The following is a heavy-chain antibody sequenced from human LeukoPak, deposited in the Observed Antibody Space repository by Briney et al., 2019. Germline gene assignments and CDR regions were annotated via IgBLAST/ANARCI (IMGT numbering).Heavy chain of an antibody. D-gene: IGHD3-10*01. V-gene: IGHV4-4*07. Sequence: SETLSLTCTVSGGSISSYYWSWIRQPAGKGLEWIGRIYTSGSTNYNPSLKSRVTMSVDTSKNQFSLKLSSVTAADTAVYYCARAPRRVWFGELLPYYYMDVWGKGTTVTISS. CDR1: GGSISSYY. J-gene: IGHJ6*03. CDR2: IYTSGST. CDR3: ARAPRRVWFGELLPYYYMDV.